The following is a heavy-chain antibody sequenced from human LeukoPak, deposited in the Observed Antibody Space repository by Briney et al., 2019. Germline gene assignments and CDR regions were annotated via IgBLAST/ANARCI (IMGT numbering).Heavy chain of an antibody. CDR1: GFTFSSYE. CDR3: ARDFFGGDYYYGMDV. J-gene: IGHJ6*02. Sequence: GGSLRLSCAASGFTFSSYEMNWVRQAPGKGLEWVSYISSSGSTIYYADSVKGRFTISRDNAKNSLYLQMNSLRAEDTAVYYCARDFFGGDYYYGMDVWGQGTTVTVSS. V-gene: IGHV3-48*03. CDR2: ISSSGSTI. D-gene: IGHD3-10*01.